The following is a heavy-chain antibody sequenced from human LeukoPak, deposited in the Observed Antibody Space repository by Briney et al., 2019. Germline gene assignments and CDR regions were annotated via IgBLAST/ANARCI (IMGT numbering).Heavy chain of an antibody. Sequence: GGSLRLSCAASGFIFSSYAMHWVRQAPGKGLEWVTVTSYDGNTKHYADSVKGRFTISRDNSENTLWLQMNSLRPEDSAVYFCAKDSQSLNGYYTVGNFDFWGQGTLVTVSS. CDR3: AKDSQSLNGYYTVGNFDF. V-gene: IGHV3-30*04. J-gene: IGHJ4*02. CDR2: TSYDGNTK. CDR1: GFIFSSYA. D-gene: IGHD3-9*01.